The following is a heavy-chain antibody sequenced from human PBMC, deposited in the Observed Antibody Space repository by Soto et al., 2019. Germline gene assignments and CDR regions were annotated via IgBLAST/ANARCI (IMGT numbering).Heavy chain of an antibody. CDR3: ARLRGYSYGQTGIDP. D-gene: IGHD5-18*01. CDR2: INHSGST. J-gene: IGHJ5*02. V-gene: IGHV4-34*01. Sequence: SETLSLTCAVYGGSFSGYYWSWIRQPPGKGLEWIGEINHSGSTNYNPSLKSRVTISVDTSKNQFSLKLSSVTAADTAVYYCARLRGYSYGQTGIDPWGQGTLVTVSS. CDR1: GGSFSGYY.